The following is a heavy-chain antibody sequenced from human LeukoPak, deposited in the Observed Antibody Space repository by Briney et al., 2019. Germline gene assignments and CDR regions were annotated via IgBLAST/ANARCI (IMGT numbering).Heavy chain of an antibody. CDR3: AKDPHFGVVIIPHFDY. V-gene: IGHV3-23*01. J-gene: IGHJ4*02. CDR1: GFTFSSYA. Sequence: PGGSLRLSCAASGFTFSSYAMSWVRQARGKGLEWVSAISGSGGSTYYADSVEGRFTISRDNSKNTLYLQMNSLRAEDTAVYYFAKDPHFGVVIIPHFDYWGQGTLVPVSS. D-gene: IGHD3-3*01. CDR2: ISGSGGST.